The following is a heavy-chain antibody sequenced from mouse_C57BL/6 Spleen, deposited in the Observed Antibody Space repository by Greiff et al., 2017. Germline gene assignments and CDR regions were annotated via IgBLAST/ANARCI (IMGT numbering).Heavy chain of an antibody. V-gene: IGHV2-5*01. D-gene: IGHD1-3*01. CDR3: AKSGGSSYAMDY. Sequence: VQLQESGPGLVQPSQSLSITCTVSGFSLTSYGVHWVRQSPGKGLEWLGVIWRGGSTDYNAAFMSRLSITKDNSKSQVFFKMNSLQADDTAVYYCAKSGGSSYAMDYWGQGTSVTVSS. CDR1: GFSLTSYG. CDR2: IWRGGST. J-gene: IGHJ4*01.